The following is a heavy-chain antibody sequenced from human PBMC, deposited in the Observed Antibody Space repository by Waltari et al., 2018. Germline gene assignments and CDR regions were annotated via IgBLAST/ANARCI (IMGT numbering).Heavy chain of an antibody. CDR2: INYSGST. CDR1: GGSFSGYY. J-gene: IGHJ4*02. D-gene: IGHD2-15*01. V-gene: IGHV4-34*01. Sequence: QVQLQQWGAGLMKPSETLSLTCAVYGGSFSGYYWTWIRQPPGKGLEWIGEINYSGSTNYNSSLKTRVSISLDTSKNQFSLKLTSVTAADTALYYCARHGRIRAVALIDYWGQGTLVTVSS. CDR3: ARHGRIRAVALIDY.